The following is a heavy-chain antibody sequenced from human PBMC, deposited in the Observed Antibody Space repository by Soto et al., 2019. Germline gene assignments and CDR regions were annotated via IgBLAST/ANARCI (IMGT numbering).Heavy chain of an antibody. Sequence: SETLSLTCTVSGGSIIPYYCSCIRHTPFKGLEWIAYIYYSGSTNYNPSLKSRVTISVDTSKNQCSLKLSSVTAADTAVYYCARASYYSDSFGYFLDSWGQGTLVTVSS. D-gene: IGHD3-22*01. V-gene: IGHV4-59*01. J-gene: IGHJ4*02. CDR2: IYYSGST. CDR3: ARASYYSDSFGYFLDS. CDR1: GGSIIPYY.